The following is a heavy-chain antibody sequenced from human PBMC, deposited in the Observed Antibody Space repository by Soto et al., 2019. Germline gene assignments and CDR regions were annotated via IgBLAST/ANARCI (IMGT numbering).Heavy chain of an antibody. CDR1: GFTFSSYA. J-gene: IGHJ4*02. Sequence: GGSLRLSCAASGFTFSSYAMSWVRQAPEKGLEWVSAISGSGGSTYYADSVKGRFTISRDNSKNTLYLQMNSLRAEDTAVYNCANARPWGIAAAVDYWAQGTLVTVSS. CDR3: ANARPWGIAAAVDY. V-gene: IGHV3-23*01. CDR2: ISGSGGST. D-gene: IGHD6-13*01.